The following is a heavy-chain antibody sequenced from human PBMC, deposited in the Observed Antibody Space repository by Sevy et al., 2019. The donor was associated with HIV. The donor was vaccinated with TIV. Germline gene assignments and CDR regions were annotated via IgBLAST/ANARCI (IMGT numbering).Heavy chain of an antibody. J-gene: IGHJ4*02. CDR1: GFTFNTHA. Sequence: GGSLRLSCAASGFTFNTHAMHWVRQAPGKGLEWVALISYDGIIKYYADSVKGRLTISRDNSKNTLSLQMNSLRIEDMAVYYCAREGGYTSAWSPGNYWGQGTLVTVS. CDR2: ISYDGIIK. CDR3: AREGGYTSAWSPGNY. V-gene: IGHV3-30*04. D-gene: IGHD6-19*01.